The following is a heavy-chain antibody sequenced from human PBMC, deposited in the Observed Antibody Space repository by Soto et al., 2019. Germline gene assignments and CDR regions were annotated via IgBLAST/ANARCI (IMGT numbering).Heavy chain of an antibody. D-gene: IGHD2-8*02. Sequence: SETLSLTCTVSGGSISSGGYYWSWIRQHPGKGLEWIGYIYYSGSTYYNPSLKSRVTISVDTSKNQFSLKLSSVTAADTAVYYCARGGTGAVMYFDYWGQGTLVTVSS. CDR1: GGSISSGGYY. V-gene: IGHV4-31*03. CDR3: ARGGTGAVMYFDY. J-gene: IGHJ4*02. CDR2: IYYSGST.